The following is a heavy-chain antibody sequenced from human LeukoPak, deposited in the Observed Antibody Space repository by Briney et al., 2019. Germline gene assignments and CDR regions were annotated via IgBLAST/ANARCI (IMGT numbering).Heavy chain of an antibody. CDR1: GGSISSYY. CDR3: ASGGYSSGDNWFDP. CDR2: IYYSGST. V-gene: IGHV4-59*01. Sequence: PSETLSLTCTVSGGSISSYYWSWTRQPPGKGLXXXGYIYYSGSTNYNPSLKSRVTISVDTSKNQFSLKLSSVTAADTAVYYCASGGYSSGDNWFDPWGQGTLVTVSS. J-gene: IGHJ5*02. D-gene: IGHD6-19*01.